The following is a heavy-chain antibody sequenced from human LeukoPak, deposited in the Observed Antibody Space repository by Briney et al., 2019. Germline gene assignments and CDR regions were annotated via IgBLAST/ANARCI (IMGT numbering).Heavy chain of an antibody. CDR2: IIPIFGTA. Sequence: GASVKVSCKASGGTFSSYAISWVRQAPGQGLEWMGGIIPIFGTANYAQKFQGRVTITADKSTSTAYMELSSLRSEDTAVYYCSGGGLRGHYMDVWGKGTTVTISS. J-gene: IGHJ6*03. CDR1: GGTFSSYA. D-gene: IGHD3-16*01. V-gene: IGHV1-69*06. CDR3: SGGGLRGHYMDV.